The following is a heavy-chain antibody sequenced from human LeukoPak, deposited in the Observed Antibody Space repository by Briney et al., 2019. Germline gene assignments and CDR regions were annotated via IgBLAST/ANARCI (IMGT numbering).Heavy chain of an antibody. V-gene: IGHV1-69*04. D-gene: IGHD5-24*01. Sequence: SVKVSCKASGGTFSSYAISWVRQAPGQGLEWMVRIIPIFGIANYAQKFQGRVTITADKSTSTAYMELSSLRSEDTAVYYCASGGRNGYNGDYWGQGTLVTVSS. J-gene: IGHJ4*02. CDR1: GGTFSSYA. CDR3: ASGGRNGYNGDY. CDR2: IIPIFGIA.